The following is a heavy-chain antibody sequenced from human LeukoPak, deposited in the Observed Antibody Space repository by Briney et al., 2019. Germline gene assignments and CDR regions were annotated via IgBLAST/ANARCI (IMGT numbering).Heavy chain of an antibody. Sequence: GESLKISCQGSGYSFTSYWISWVRQMPGKGVEWMGRIVPSDSYTNYSPSFQDHVTISADKSISTAYLQWSSLKASDTAMYYCARREIAAAGTGDAFDIWGQGTMVTVSS. J-gene: IGHJ3*02. D-gene: IGHD6-13*01. CDR3: ARREIAAAGTGDAFDI. V-gene: IGHV5-10-1*01. CDR1: GYSFTSYW. CDR2: IVPSDSYT.